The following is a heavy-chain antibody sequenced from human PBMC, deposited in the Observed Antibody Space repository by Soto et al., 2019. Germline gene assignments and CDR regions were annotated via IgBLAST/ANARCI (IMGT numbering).Heavy chain of an antibody. J-gene: IGHJ2*01. CDR1: GFTVSSNY. V-gene: IGHV3-53*01. D-gene: IGHD1-1*01. CDR2: IYSGGST. Sequence: EVQLVESGGGLIQPGGSLRLSCAASGFTVSSNYMSWVRQAPGKGLEWVSVIYSGGSTYYADSVKGRFTISRDNSKNTLYLQMNSLRAEDTAVYYCARSPVQTFTRSDWYFDLWGRGTLVTVSS. CDR3: ARSPVQTFTRSDWYFDL.